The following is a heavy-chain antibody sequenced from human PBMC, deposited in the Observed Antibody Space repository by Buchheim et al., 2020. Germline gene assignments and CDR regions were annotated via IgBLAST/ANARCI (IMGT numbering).Heavy chain of an antibody. CDR3: ARDPSAYVTLVRGVDGMDV. D-gene: IGHD3-10*01. J-gene: IGHJ6*02. CDR1: GGSIGSTNSF. Sequence: QLQLQESGPGLVKPSETLSLNCIVSGGSIGSTNSFWGWIRQPPGKGPEWIGSIYYSGNTYYNPSLKSRVTISLDTSKNQFSLKLTSVTAADTAVYYCARDPSAYVTLVRGVDGMDVWGQGTT. V-gene: IGHV4-39*07. CDR2: IYYSGNT.